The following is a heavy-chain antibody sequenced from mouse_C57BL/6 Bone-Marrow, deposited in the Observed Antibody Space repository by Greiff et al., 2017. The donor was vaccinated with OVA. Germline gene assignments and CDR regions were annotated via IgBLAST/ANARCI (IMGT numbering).Heavy chain of an antibody. Sequence: VQLQQSGPELVKPGASVKISCKASGYAFSSSWMNWVKQRPGKGLEWIGRIYPGDGDTNYNGKFKGKATLTADKSSSTAYMQLSSLTSEDSAVYFCARSFNWDVAYWGQGTLVTVSA. V-gene: IGHV1-82*01. CDR1: GYAFSSSW. D-gene: IGHD4-1*02. CDR2: IYPGDGDT. J-gene: IGHJ3*01. CDR3: ARSFNWDVAY.